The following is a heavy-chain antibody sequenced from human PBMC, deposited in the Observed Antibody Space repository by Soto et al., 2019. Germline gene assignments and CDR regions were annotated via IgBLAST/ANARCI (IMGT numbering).Heavy chain of an antibody. D-gene: IGHD3-3*01. CDR3: TKGDSSGYFDPSSGYSTPDH. CDR1: GFIFKDFA. V-gene: IGHV3-23*01. Sequence: EVELFESGGGLVEPGESLRLSCAASGFIFKDFAMSWVRQAPGKGLEWVSTITTSDDITYSADSVRGRFTISRDNSASTLFLQMRSLRGDDTATYYCTKGDSSGYFDPSSGYSTPDHWGQGTLVTVSS. CDR2: ITTSDDIT. J-gene: IGHJ5*02.